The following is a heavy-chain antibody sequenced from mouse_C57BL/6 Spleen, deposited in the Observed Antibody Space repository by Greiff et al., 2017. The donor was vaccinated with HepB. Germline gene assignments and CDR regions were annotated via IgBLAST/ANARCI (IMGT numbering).Heavy chain of an antibody. D-gene: IGHD2-4*01. CDR3: ARDDYGSWFAY. V-gene: IGHV5-17*01. CDR1: GFTFSDYG. CDR2: ISSGSSTI. Sequence: EVKLMESGGGLVKPGGSLKLSCAASGFTFSDYGMHWVRQAPEKGLEWVAYISSGSSTIYYADTVKGRFTISRDNAKNTLFLQMTSLRSEDTAMYYCARDDYGSWFAYWGQGTLVTGSA. J-gene: IGHJ3*01.